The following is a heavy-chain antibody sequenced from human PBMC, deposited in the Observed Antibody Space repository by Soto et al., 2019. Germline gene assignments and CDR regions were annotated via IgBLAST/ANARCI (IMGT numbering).Heavy chain of an antibody. CDR3: ARAPDCSSTSCYRENWFDP. V-gene: IGHV4-39*01. Sequence: LSLTCTVSGGSISSSSYYRGWIRQPPGKGLEWIGSIYYSGSTYYNPSLKSRVTISVDTSKNQFSLKLSSVTAADTAVYYCARAPDCSSTSCYRENWFDPWGQGTLVTVSS. CDR1: GGSISSSSYY. J-gene: IGHJ5*02. D-gene: IGHD2-2*01. CDR2: IYYSGST.